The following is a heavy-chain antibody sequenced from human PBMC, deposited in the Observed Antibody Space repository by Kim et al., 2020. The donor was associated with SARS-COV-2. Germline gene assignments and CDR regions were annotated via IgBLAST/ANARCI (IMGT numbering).Heavy chain of an antibody. J-gene: IGHJ4*02. CDR1: GFTFSTYG. Sequence: GGSLRLSCAASGFTFSTYGMHWVRQAPGKGLEWVATMWYDGSNKYYPDSVKGRFTVSRDNSKNTLYLQVNSLRAEDTAVYYCARGYCGTATCYTGGTYSDYWGRGTLVTVSS. D-gene: IGHD2-2*02. CDR2: MWYDGSNK. V-gene: IGHV3-33*01. CDR3: ARGYCGTATCYTGGTYSDY.